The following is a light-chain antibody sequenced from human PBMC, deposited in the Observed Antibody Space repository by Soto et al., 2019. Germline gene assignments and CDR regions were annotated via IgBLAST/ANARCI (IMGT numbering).Light chain of an antibody. J-gene: IGLJ1*01. CDR2: EVS. Sequence: QSVLTQPASVSGSPGQSITISCTGTSSDVGGYNYVSWYQQHPGKAPKLMIYEVSNRPSGVSNRFSGSKSGNTASLTISGLLAEDEADYFCASSTTDSLYVFGTGTKVTVL. CDR1: SSDVGGYNY. CDR3: ASSTTDSLYV. V-gene: IGLV2-14*01.